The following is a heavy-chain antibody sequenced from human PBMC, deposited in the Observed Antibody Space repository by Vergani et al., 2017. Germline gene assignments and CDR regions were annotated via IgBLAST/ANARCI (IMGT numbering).Heavy chain of an antibody. CDR3: AKDGKYYYDSSGYYFTPDV. D-gene: IGHD3-22*01. Sequence: VQLVESGGGLVQPGGSLRLSCAASGFTFSSYAMSWVRQAPGKGLEWVSAISGSGGSTYYADSVKGRFTISRDNSKNTLYLQMNSLRAEDTAVYYCAKDGKYYYDSSGYYFTPDVWGRGTTVTVSS. J-gene: IGHJ6*02. CDR1: GFTFSSYA. V-gene: IGHV3-23*04. CDR2: ISGSGGST.